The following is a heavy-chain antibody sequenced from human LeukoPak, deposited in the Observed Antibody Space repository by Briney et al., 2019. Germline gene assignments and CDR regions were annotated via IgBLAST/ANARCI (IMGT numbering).Heavy chain of an antibody. J-gene: IGHJ4*02. Sequence: SQTLSLTCTVSGGSISSGDYYWSWIRQPPGRGLELIGYMYYSGSTYYNPSLESRVTISVDTSKNQFSPKLSSVTAADTAVYYCARGGYCSGGSCYAPPGILYWGQGTLVTVSS. V-gene: IGHV4-30-4*08. CDR3: ARGGYCSGGSCYAPPGILY. CDR1: GGSISSGDYY. CDR2: MYYSGST. D-gene: IGHD2-15*01.